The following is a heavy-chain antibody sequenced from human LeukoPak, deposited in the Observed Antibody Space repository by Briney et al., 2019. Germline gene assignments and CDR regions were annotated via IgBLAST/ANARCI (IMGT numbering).Heavy chain of an antibody. V-gene: IGHV3-23*01. CDR3: AQDRFVSSGRDDY. CDR2: ISGSGENT. CDR1: GFTFSNYA. J-gene: IGHJ4*02. D-gene: IGHD6-19*01. Sequence: PGGSLRLSCTASGFTFSNYAMSWVRQAPGKGLEWVSGISGSGENTYYVDSVKGRFTISRDNSKNTLYLQMTNLRVEDTAVYFCAQDRFVSSGRDDYWGQGTLVTVSS.